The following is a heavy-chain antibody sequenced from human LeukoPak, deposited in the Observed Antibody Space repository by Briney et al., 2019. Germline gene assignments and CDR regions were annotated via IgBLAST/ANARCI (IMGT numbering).Heavy chain of an antibody. Sequence: GGSLRLSCAASGFTFSDHYMSWIRQAPGKGLEWVSYISSSGGSTYYVDSVRGRFTIPRDNTKNSLYLQMNSLKAEDTAVYYCAREEYHYGSGHFDYWGQGTLVTVSS. V-gene: IGHV3-11*01. D-gene: IGHD3-10*01. CDR3: AREEYHYGSGHFDY. CDR2: ISSSGGST. J-gene: IGHJ4*02. CDR1: GFTFSDHY.